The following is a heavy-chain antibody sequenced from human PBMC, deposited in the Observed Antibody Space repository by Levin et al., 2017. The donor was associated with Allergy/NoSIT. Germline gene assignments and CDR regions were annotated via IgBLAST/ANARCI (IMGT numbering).Heavy chain of an antibody. J-gene: IGHJ4*02. D-gene: IGHD6-13*01. V-gene: IGHV4-59*02. Sequence: SQTLSLTCTVSGDSVSSSYWSWIRQPPGKGLEWLGYIYYSGSTNYNPSLKSRVTMSVDTSNNQFSLKLNSLTTADTAVYYCARGRGTSSTWPPFDYWGQGTLVTVSS. CDR2: IYYSGST. CDR1: GDSVSSSY. CDR3: ARGRGTSSTWPPFDY.